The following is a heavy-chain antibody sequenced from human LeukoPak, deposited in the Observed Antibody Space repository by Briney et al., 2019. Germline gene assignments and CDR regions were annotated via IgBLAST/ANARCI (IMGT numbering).Heavy chain of an antibody. CDR1: GGSISSYY. CDR3: ARHPTLTSGGNFDY. J-gene: IGHJ4*02. D-gene: IGHD1-14*01. V-gene: IGHV4-4*07. CDR2: IYTSGST. Sequence: PSETLSLTCTVSGGSISSYYWSWIRQPAGKGLEWIGRIYTSGSTNYNPSLKSRVTMSVDTSKNQLSLKLSSVTAADTAVYYCARHPTLTSGGNFDYWGQGTLVTVSS.